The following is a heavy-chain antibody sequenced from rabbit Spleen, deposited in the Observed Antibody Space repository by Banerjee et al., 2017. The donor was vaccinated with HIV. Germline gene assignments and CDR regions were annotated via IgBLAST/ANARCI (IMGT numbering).Heavy chain of an antibody. J-gene: IGHJ6*01. CDR1: GFSFSSNYW. CDR2: IDTNDGDT. Sequence: QSLEESGGDLVKPGASLTLTCTASGFSFSSNYWICWVRLAPGKGLEWIACIDTNDGDTDYANWPKGRFTISKSSSTTVTLQMTSLTAADTATYFCARDTGSSFSTYGMDLWGQGTLVTVS. D-gene: IGHD8-1*01. CDR3: ARDTGSSFSTYGMDL. V-gene: IGHV1S40*01.